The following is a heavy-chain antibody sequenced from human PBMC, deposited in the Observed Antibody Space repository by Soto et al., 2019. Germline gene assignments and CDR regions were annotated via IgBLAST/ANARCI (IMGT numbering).Heavy chain of an antibody. D-gene: IGHD6-6*01. CDR1: GVMCVTYG. CDR2: ITSTGGGT. V-gene: IGHV3-23*01. J-gene: IGHJ6*02. Sequence: PCCCLRLACEACGVMCVTYGRTWVRQAPGKGLEWVATITSTGGGTYYADSVKGRFTISRDNSNNRLYLQMYSLRAEDTAVYFCANRPRYYNMDVWGQGTTVTVSS. CDR3: ANRPRYYNMDV.